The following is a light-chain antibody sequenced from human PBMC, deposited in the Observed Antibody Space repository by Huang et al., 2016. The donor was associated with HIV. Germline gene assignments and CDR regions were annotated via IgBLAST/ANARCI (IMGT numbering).Light chain of an antibody. J-gene: IGKJ5*01. CDR2: SVS. Sequence: DLVMIQSPLSLSVTPGEAASISCRSSQSLLHGNGYNYLEWYLQKPGQSPRLLIYSVSDRAPGVPARFSGSGSGTEFSLTISSVEAEDIGIYYCMQSLQTPGTFGQGTRLDIK. V-gene: IGKV2-28*01. CDR1: QSLLHGNGYNY. CDR3: MQSLQTPGT.